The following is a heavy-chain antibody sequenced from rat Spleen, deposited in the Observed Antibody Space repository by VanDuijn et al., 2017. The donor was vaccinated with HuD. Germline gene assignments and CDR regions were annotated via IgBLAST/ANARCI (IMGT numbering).Heavy chain of an antibody. Sequence: EVQLVESGGGLVQPGRSLKLSCEASGFTFSNYGMHWIRQAPTKGLEWVASISPTGGISTYRDSVKGRFTISRDNAKGILYLQMDSLGSEDTATYFCARLGGLRNWFAYWGQGTLVTVSS. D-gene: IGHD4-3*01. V-gene: IGHV5-19*01. CDR2: ISPTGGIS. CDR1: GFTFSNYG. CDR3: ARLGGLRNWFAY. J-gene: IGHJ3*01.